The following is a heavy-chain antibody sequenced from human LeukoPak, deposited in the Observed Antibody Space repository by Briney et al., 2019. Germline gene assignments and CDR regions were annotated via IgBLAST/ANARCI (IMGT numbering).Heavy chain of an antibody. CDR3: AFGNDSSGYYSIDY. D-gene: IGHD3-22*01. CDR1: GVSISSGGYY. Sequence: SQTLSLTCTVSGVSISSGGYYWSWIRQHPGKGLEWIGYIYYSGSTYYNPSLKSRVTISVDTSKNQFSLELSSVTAADTAVYYCAFGNDSSGYYSIDYWGQGTLVTVSS. J-gene: IGHJ4*02. CDR2: IYYSGST. V-gene: IGHV4-31*03.